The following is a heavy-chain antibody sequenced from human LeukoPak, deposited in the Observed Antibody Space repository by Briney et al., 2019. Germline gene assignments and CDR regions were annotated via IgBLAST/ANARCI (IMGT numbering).Heavy chain of an antibody. D-gene: IGHD4-11*01. CDR3: ARGLQGIDY. V-gene: IGHV3-74*01. CDR2: IYTDDIST. Sequence: GGSLRLSCAASGFTVSSNYMNWVRQAPGKGLEWVSVIYTDDISTNYADSVKGRFTISRDNAENTLYLQMNSLRAEDTAVYYCARGLQGIDYWGQGTLVTVSS. J-gene: IGHJ4*02. CDR1: GFTVSSNY.